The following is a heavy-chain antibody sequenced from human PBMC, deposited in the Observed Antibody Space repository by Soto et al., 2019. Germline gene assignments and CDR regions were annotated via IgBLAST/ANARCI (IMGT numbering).Heavy chain of an antibody. CDR2: IFPGDSDI. V-gene: IGHV5-51*01. CDR1: GYNFISYW. Sequence: GESLKISCQGSGYNFISYWIGWVRQMPGKGLEWMGIIFPGDSDIRYRPSFRGQVTISADKSISTAYLQWSSLKASDTAMYYCARLTRVDIVATIKDNWFDSWGQGTLVTVSS. D-gene: IGHD5-12*01. CDR3: ARLTRVDIVATIKDNWFDS. J-gene: IGHJ5*01.